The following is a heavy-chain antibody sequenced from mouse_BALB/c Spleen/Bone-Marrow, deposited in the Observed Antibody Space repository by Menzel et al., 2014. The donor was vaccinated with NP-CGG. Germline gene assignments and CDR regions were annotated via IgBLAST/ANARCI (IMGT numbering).Heavy chain of an antibody. CDR2: INPSTGYT. CDR1: GYTFTSYW. D-gene: IGHD1-1*01. CDR3: ATCGDDGTFAY. V-gene: IGHV1-7*01. Sequence: QVQLQQSGAELAKPGASVNMSCKASGYTFTSYWMHWVKQRPGQGLEWIGYINPSTGYTEYNQKFKDKATLTADKSSSTDYMQLSSFTSEDSAVYYRATCGDDGTFAYWGQGTTLTVSS. J-gene: IGHJ2*01.